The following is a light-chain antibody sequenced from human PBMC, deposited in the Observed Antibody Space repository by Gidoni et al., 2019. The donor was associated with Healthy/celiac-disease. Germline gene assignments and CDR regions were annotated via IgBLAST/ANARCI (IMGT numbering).Light chain of an antibody. Sequence: EIVLTQSRGTLSLSPGERATLSCRASQSVSSSYLAWYQQKPVQAPRLLIDGASSMATGIPDRFSGSGSGTDFTLTFSRLEPEDFAVYYCQQYGSSPPMYTFGQGTKLEIK. V-gene: IGKV3-20*01. CDR1: QSVSSSY. J-gene: IGKJ2*01. CDR2: GAS. CDR3: QQYGSSPPMYT.